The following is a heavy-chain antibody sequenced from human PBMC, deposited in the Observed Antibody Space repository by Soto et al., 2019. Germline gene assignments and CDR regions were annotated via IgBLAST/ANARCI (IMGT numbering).Heavy chain of an antibody. CDR3: ARDYASIAVAGPWYFAL. J-gene: IGHJ2*01. CDR1: GYTFTSYD. D-gene: IGHD6-19*01. V-gene: IGHV1-46*01. Sequence: GASVKVSCKASGYTFTSYDINWVRQATGQGLEWMGWINPSGGSTSYAQKFQGRVTMTRDTSTSTVYMELSSLRSEDTAVYYCARDYASIAVAGPWYFALWGRGTLVTVSS. CDR2: INPSGGST.